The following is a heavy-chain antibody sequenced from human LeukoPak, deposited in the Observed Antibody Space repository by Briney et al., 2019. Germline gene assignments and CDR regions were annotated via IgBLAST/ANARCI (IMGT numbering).Heavy chain of an antibody. Sequence: PSETLSRTCAVYGGSFSGYYWSWIRQPPGKGLEWIGEINHSGSTNYNPSLKSRVTISVDTSKNQFSLRLSSVTAADTAVYYCASAYYDSSAPYYFDYWGQGTLVTVSS. J-gene: IGHJ4*02. D-gene: IGHD3-22*01. CDR3: ASAYYDSSAPYYFDY. CDR2: INHSGST. V-gene: IGHV4-34*01. CDR1: GGSFSGYY.